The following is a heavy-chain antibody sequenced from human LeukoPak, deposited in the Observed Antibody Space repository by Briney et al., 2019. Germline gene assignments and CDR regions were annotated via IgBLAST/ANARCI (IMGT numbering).Heavy chain of an antibody. CDR2: INPNSGGT. Sequence: ASVKVSCKASGYTFTGYYMHWVRQAPGQGLEWMGWINPNSGGTNYAQKFQGRVTMTRDTSISTTYMGLSRRRSDDTAVYFCAREVAKKYSSTRGGFDPWGQGTLVTVSS. CDR1: GYTFTGYY. D-gene: IGHD6-13*01. CDR3: AREVAKKYSSTRGGFDP. J-gene: IGHJ5*02. V-gene: IGHV1-2*02.